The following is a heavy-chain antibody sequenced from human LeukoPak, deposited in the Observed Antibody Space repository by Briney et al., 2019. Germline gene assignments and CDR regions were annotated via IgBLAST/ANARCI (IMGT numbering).Heavy chain of an antibody. D-gene: IGHD1-1*01. CDR1: GFTFSYYT. Sequence: GGSLRLSCAASGFTFSYYTMNWVRQAPGKGLEWVSSITTSNTYIYYSDSVKGRFTISRDNAKNTLYLQMNSLRAEDTAVYYCARGSGGYDYWGQGTLVTVSS. CDR3: ARGSGGYDY. CDR2: ITTSNTYI. J-gene: IGHJ4*02. V-gene: IGHV3-21*01.